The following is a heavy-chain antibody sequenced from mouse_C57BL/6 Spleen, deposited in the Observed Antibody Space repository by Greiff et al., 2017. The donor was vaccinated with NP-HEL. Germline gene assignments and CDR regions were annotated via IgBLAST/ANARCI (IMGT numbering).Heavy chain of an antibody. CDR2: ISDGGSYT. V-gene: IGHV5-4*01. D-gene: IGHD1-1*01. CDR3: ARGPLFTTVVATGYFDV. Sequence: EVQLVESGGGLVKPGGSLKLSCAASGFTFSSYAMSWVRQTPEKRLEWVATISDGGSYTYYPDNVKGRFTISRDNAKNNLYLQMSHLKSEDTAMYYCARGPLFTTVVATGYFDVWGTGTTVTVSS. J-gene: IGHJ1*03. CDR1: GFTFSSYA.